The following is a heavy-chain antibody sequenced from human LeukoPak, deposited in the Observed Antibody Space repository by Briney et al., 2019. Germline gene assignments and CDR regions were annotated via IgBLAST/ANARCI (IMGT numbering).Heavy chain of an antibody. CDR3: ARGIDYGDNWDAFDI. J-gene: IGHJ3*02. Sequence: GGSLRLSCAVSGFTFTNYWMSWARQAPGKGLEWVADIYLDGSRAYYVDSVKGRFTISRDNAKNSLYLQMNSLRDEDTAVYYCARGIDYGDNWDAFDIWGQGTMVTVSS. CDR2: IYLDGSRA. D-gene: IGHD4-23*01. V-gene: IGHV3-7*01. CDR1: GFTFTNYW.